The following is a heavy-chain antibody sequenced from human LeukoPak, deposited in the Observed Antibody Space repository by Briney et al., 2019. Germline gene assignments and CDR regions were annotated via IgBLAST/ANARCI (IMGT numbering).Heavy chain of an antibody. CDR2: ISYDGSNK. D-gene: IGHD1-26*01. CDR3: AKAPGWELKRYFQH. J-gene: IGHJ1*01. V-gene: IGHV3-30*18. Sequence: GGSLRLSCAASGFTFSSYGMHWVRQAPGKGLEWVAVISYDGSNKYYADSVKGRFTISRDNSKNTLYLQMNSLRAEDTALYYCAKAPGWELKRYFQHWGQGTLVTVSS. CDR1: GFTFSSYG.